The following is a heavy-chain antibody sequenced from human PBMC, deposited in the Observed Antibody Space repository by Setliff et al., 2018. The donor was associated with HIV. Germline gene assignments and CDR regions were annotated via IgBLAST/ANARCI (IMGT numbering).Heavy chain of an antibody. D-gene: IGHD1-20*01. CDR3: VRQGHWYIPWYFDY. V-gene: IGHV4-61*01. CDR2: IAYSGTTMYT. Sequence: SETLSLTCNVSGGSFIGSSFQSTWIRQAPGRGLEWIADIAYSGTTMYTNYNPSLESRVTVSEDTSRHQFFLKLTSVTAADTAAYYCVRQGHWYIPWYFDYWGQGALVTVSS. J-gene: IGHJ4*02. CDR1: GGSFIGSSFQ.